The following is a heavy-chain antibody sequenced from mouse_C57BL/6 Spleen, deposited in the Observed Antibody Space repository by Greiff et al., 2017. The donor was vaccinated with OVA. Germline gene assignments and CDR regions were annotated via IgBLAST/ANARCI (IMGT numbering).Heavy chain of an antibody. CDR1: GFTFSSYA. CDR2: ISDGGSYT. CDR3: ARDRYDYGGFDY. Sequence: EVKVVESGGGLVKPGGSLKLSCAASGFTFSSYAMSWVRQTPEKRLEWVATISDGGSYTYYPDNVKGRFTISRDNAKNNLYLQMSHLKSEDTAMYYCARDRYDYGGFDYWGQGTTLTVSS. J-gene: IGHJ2*01. V-gene: IGHV5-4*01. D-gene: IGHD2-4*01.